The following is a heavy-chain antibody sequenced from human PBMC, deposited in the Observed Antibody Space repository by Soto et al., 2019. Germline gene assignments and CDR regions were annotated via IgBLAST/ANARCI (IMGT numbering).Heavy chain of an antibody. CDR2: IIPIFGTA. V-gene: IGHV1-69*13. CDR1: GGTFSGYA. CDR3: ASDVGYDILPGYSSEYYYYGMDV. J-gene: IGHJ6*04. D-gene: IGHD3-9*01. Sequence: SVKVSCKASGGTFSGYAISWVRQAPGQGLEWMGGIIPIFGTANYAQKFQGRVTLTADESTSTAYMELSRLRSEDTAVYYCASDVGYDILPGYSSEYYYYGMDVWGKGTTVTVPS.